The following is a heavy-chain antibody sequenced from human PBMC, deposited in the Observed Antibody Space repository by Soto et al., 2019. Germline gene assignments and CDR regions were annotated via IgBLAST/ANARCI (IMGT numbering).Heavy chain of an antibody. Sequence: ETLSLTCTVSGGSVSSGSYYWSWIRQPPGKGLEWIGYIYYSGSTNYNPSLKSRVTISVDTSKNQFSLKLSSVTAADTAVYYCARADYDFWSGYSTYGMDVWGQGTTVTVSS. CDR3: ARADYDFWSGYSTYGMDV. CDR1: GGSVSSGSYY. J-gene: IGHJ6*02. V-gene: IGHV4-61*01. CDR2: IYYSGST. D-gene: IGHD3-3*01.